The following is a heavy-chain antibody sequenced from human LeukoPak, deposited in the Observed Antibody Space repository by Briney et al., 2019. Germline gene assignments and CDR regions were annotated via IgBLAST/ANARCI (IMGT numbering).Heavy chain of an antibody. V-gene: IGHV4-39*01. CDR1: GGSISTSSSYY. J-gene: IGHJ4*02. CDR3: ARRGSGWPYYFDY. Sequence: SETLSLTCTVSGGSISTSSSYYWGWIRQPPGRGLEWIGSIYYTGDTYYNSSLKSRVTISVDTSKNQFSLKLSSVTAADTAVYYCARRGSGWPYYFDYWGQGTLVTVSP. D-gene: IGHD6-19*01. CDR2: IYYTGDT.